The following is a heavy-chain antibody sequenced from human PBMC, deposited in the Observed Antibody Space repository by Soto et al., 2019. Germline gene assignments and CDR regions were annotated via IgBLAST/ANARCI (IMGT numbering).Heavy chain of an antibody. CDR1: GFIFSSYR. V-gene: IGHV3-21*01. CDR3: ASKKVLGYYYGLDV. CDR2: ISTNSRYI. D-gene: IGHD2-15*01. J-gene: IGHJ6*02. Sequence: SGGSLRLSCAASGFIFSSYRMNWVRQAPGKGLEWISSISTNSRYISYADSVEGRFTVSRDNSNNSLYLQMDNLRAEDTAVYYCASKKVLGYYYGLDVWGQGAKVTVAS.